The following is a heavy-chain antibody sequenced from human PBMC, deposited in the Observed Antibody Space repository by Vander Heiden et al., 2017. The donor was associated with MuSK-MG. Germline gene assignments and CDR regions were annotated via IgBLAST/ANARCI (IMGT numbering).Heavy chain of an antibody. CDR3: ARENDYGSGVIDY. Sequence: HVQLQESGPGLVKPSQTLSLTCTVSGGSISSGSYYSSWIRTPAGQGLEWIGRTYTSGRTNYNLALKSRVTMSVDTSKNQLSLKMRSVTDADTAVYYCARENDYGSGVIDYWGQGTLVTVSS. CDR2: TYTSGRT. J-gene: IGHJ4*02. V-gene: IGHV4-61*02. CDR1: GGSISSGSYY. D-gene: IGHD3-10*01.